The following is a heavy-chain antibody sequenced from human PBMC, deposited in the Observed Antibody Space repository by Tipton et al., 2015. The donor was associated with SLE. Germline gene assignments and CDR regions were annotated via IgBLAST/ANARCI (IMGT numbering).Heavy chain of an antibody. D-gene: IGHD2-21*01. CDR1: GVSISSSDW. V-gene: IGHV3-15*01. CDR3: LTDWAGVIY. CDR2: IKSKSDGGAI. J-gene: IGHJ4*02. Sequence: LTCAVSGVSISSSDWWTWVRQPPGKGLEWVGRIKSKSDGGAIDYTAPVTGRFTISRDDSKSTFYLEMNSLKIEDTAVYYCLTDWAGVIYWGQGTLVTVSS.